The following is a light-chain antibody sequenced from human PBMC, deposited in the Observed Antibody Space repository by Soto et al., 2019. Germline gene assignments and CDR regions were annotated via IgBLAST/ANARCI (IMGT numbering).Light chain of an antibody. CDR1: QSVSTY. V-gene: IGKV3-11*01. CDR2: DTS. J-gene: IGKJ3*01. CDR3: QQYDASPLT. Sequence: EIVLTQSPATLSLSPGERATLSCRASQSVSTYLAWYQQKPGQAPRLLIYDTSNRATGIPARFSGSGSGTDFTLTISSLEPEDFALYYCQQYDASPLTFGPGTKVDVK.